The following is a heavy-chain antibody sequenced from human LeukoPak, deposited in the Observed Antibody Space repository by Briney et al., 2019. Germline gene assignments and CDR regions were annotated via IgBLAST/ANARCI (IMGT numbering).Heavy chain of an antibody. V-gene: IGHV1-2*02. CDR1: GYTFTGYY. J-gene: IGHJ1*01. CDR2: INPNSGGT. CDR3: ARGSFSADAPLVLDYFHH. Sequence: ASVKVSCKASGYTFTGYYMNWVRQAPGQGLEWMGWINPNSGGTNYAQKFQGRVTMTRDTSISTAYMELSRLRADDTAVYYCARGSFSADAPLVLDYFHHWGQGTLVTDSS. D-gene: IGHD5-18*01.